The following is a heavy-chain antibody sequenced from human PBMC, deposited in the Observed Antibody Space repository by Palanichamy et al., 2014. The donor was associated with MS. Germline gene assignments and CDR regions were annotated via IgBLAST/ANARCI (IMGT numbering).Heavy chain of an antibody. CDR3: ARGRSVTIFGVVIRRDYGMDV. V-gene: IGHV4-34*01. Sequence: QVQLQQWGAGLLKPSETLPLTCAVYGGSFSGYYWSWIRQPPGKGLEWIGEINRSGSTNYNPSLKSRVTISVDTSKNQFSLKLSSVTAADTAVYYCARGRSVTIFGVVIRRDYGMDVWGQGTTVTVSS. CDR2: INRSGST. D-gene: IGHD3-3*01. CDR1: GGSFSGYY. J-gene: IGHJ6*02.